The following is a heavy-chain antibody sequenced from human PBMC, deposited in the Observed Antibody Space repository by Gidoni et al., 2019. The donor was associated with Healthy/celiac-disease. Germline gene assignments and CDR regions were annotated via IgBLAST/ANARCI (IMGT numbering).Heavy chain of an antibody. CDR3: AKDRYSGSHYRGSYYYGMDV. Sequence: EVQLVESGGGLVQPGRSLRLSCAASGFTFDDYAMHWVRQAPGKGLEWVSGISWNSGSIGYADSVKGRFTISRDNAKNSLYLQMSSLRAEDTALYYCAKDRYSGSHYRGSYYYGMDVWGQGTTVTVSS. CDR2: ISWNSGSI. CDR1: GFTFDDYA. D-gene: IGHD1-26*01. V-gene: IGHV3-9*01. J-gene: IGHJ6*02.